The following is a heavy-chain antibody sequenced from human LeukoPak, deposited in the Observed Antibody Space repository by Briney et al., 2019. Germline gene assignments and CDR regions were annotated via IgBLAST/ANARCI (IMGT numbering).Heavy chain of an antibody. CDR2: ISSSGSTI. CDR3: ARGGFEYSYGFPPTYYYMGV. V-gene: IGHV3-11*04. J-gene: IGHJ6*03. D-gene: IGHD5-18*01. Sequence: LSLTCTVSGGSISSYYWSWIRQPAGKGLEWVSYISSSGSTIYYADSVKGRFTISRDNAKNSLYLQMNSLRAEDTAVYYCARGGFEYSYGFPPTYYYMGVWGKGTTVTVSS. CDR1: GGSISSYY.